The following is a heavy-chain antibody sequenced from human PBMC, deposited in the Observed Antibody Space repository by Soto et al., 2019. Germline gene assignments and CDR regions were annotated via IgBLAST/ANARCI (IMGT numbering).Heavy chain of an antibody. J-gene: IGHJ4*02. CDR2: VYYSGST. D-gene: IGHD3-10*01. V-gene: IGHV4-39*01. CDR3: ARHRGPTGPNY. CDR1: GDSISSSSYH. Sequence: SETLSLTCTVSGDSISSSSYHRGWIRQPPGKGLEWIGSVYYSGSTYYNPSLKSRVTISVDASKNQFSLNLSSVTAADTAVYYCARHRGPTGPNYWGQGTLVTVSS.